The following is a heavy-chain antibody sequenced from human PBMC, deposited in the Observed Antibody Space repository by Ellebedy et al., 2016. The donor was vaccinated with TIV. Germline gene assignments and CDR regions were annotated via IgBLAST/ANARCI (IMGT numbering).Heavy chain of an antibody. Sequence: SETLSLXXTVSGGSIRTYYWSWIRQHPGKGLEWIGYIFNTENPYYTPSLRSRVTMSGDTSKNQFSLHLSSVTAADTAIYYCATLNCSTSACLYYFDYWGQGIQVTVSS. D-gene: IGHD2-2*01. CDR2: IFNTENP. J-gene: IGHJ4*02. V-gene: IGHV4-59*06. CDR1: GGSIRTYY. CDR3: ATLNCSTSACLYYFDY.